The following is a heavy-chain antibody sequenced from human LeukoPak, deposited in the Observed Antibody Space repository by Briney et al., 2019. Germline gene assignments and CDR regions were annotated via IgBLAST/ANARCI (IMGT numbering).Heavy chain of an antibody. D-gene: IGHD6-19*01. CDR1: GFTVSSNY. CDR3: ARDKLGSGYSSDFDY. Sequence: GGSLRLSCAASGFTVSSNYMSWVRQAPGKGLEWVSVIYSGGSTYYADSVKGRFTISRDNSKYTLYLQMNSLRAEDSAVYFCARDKLGSGYSSDFDYWGQGTLVTVSS. V-gene: IGHV3-53*05. J-gene: IGHJ4*02. CDR2: IYSGGST.